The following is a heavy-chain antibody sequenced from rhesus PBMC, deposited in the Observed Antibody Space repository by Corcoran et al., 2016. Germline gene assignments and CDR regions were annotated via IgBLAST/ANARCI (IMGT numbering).Heavy chain of an antibody. J-gene: IGHJ2*01. D-gene: IGHD1-44*01. Sequence: QVQLQESGPGLVKPSETLSLTCAVSGYYLRSGSSWNWIRHPPWKGLECIASIYGRGGSNYLYPSLKSRVTLSVDTSKNQFSLKLSSLTAADTAVYYCASVSQYPPGYFDIWGPGTPITISS. CDR2: IYGRGGSN. CDR1: GYYLRSGSS. CDR3: ASVSQYPPGYFDI. V-gene: IGHV4S14*01.